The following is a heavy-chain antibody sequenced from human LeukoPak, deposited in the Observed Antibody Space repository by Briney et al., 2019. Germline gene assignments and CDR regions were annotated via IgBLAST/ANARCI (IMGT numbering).Heavy chain of an antibody. J-gene: IGHJ4*01. Sequence: SQTLSLTCTVSGGSISSSSYYWGWIRQPPGKGLEWIGSIYYSGSTYYNPSLKSRVTISVHTSKNQFSLKLSSVTAADTAVYYCARIRTNSMVRGVIIGGAFDYWGHGTLVTVSS. CDR1: GGSISSSSYY. CDR3: ARIRTNSMVRGVIIGGAFDY. D-gene: IGHD3-10*01. V-gene: IGHV4-39*01. CDR2: IYYSGST.